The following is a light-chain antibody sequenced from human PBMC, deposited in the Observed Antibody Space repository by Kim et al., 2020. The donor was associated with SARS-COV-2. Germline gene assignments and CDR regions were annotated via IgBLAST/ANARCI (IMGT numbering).Light chain of an antibody. CDR1: QSVSSNS. CDR2: GAS. J-gene: IGKJ1*01. V-gene: IGKV3-20*01. CDR3: QQYSSSPAT. Sequence: PGERATLSCRASQSVSSNSLAWYQQKPGQAPRLLIYGASSRATGIPDRFSGSGSGTDFTLTITRLEPEDFAVYYCQQYSSSPATFGQGTKVEVK.